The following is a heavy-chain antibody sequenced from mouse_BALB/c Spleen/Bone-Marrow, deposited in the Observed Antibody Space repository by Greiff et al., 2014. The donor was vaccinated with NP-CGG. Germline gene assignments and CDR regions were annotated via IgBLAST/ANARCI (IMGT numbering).Heavy chain of an antibody. CDR3: ARGKDAMDY. V-gene: IGHV1-66*01. Sequence: QVQLQQSGPELVKPGASVKISCKASGYRFASYYIHWVKQRPGQGLEWIGWIFPVSVNNKYNEKFKGKATLTADTSSSTAYMQLSSLTSEDPVVYFCARGKDAMDYWGQGTSVTVSS. CDR2: IFPVSVNN. J-gene: IGHJ4*01. CDR1: GYRFASYY.